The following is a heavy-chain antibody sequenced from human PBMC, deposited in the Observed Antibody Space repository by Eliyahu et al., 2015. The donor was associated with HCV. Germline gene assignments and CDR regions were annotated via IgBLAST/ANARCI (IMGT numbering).Heavy chain of an antibody. J-gene: IGHJ5*02. CDR1: GFXFRAXH. Sequence: QVQLVESGGGLVKPGGSLXXPCAAXGFXFRAXHXXWIRQXPGKGLEWVSYISSSGSTIYYADSVKGRFTISRDNAKNSLYLQMNSLRAEDTAVYYCARDYEELERRYGGWFDPWGQGTLVTVSS. V-gene: IGHV3-11*01. D-gene: IGHD1-1*01. CDR2: ISSSGSTI. CDR3: ARDYEELERRYGGWFDP.